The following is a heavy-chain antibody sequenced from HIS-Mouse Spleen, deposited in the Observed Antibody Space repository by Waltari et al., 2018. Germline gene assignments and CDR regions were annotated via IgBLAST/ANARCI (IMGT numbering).Heavy chain of an antibody. D-gene: IGHD6-13*01. V-gene: IGHV4-38-2*02. CDR1: GSSISRGYP. Sequence: QVQLQESGPGLVKPSETLSLTCLVSGSSISRGYPLVVTRQPPGKGLEWIGSIYHSGSTYYKPSLKSRVTISVDTSKNQFSLKLSSVTAADTAVYYCARALEYSSSWYYYYYGMDVWGQGTTVTVSS. CDR2: IYHSGST. J-gene: IGHJ6*02. CDR3: ARALEYSSSWYYYYYGMDV.